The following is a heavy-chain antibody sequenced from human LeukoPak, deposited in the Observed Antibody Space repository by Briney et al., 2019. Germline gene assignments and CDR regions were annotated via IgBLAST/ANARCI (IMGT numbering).Heavy chain of an antibody. CDR1: GGSISGYC. CDR2: IYYSGST. D-gene: IGHD3-9*01. CDR3: ARQFDRFYYGMDA. Sequence: SETLSLTCTVSGGSISGYCWSWIRQPPGKGLEWIGYIYYSGSTNYNPSLKSRVTISVDTSKNQFSLKLSSVTAADTAVYYCARQFDRFYYGMDAWGQGTTVTVSS. J-gene: IGHJ6*02. V-gene: IGHV4-59*08.